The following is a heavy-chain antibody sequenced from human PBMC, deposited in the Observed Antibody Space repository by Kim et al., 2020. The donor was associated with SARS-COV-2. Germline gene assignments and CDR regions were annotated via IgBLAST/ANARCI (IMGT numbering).Heavy chain of an antibody. D-gene: IGHD3-22*01. Sequence: SETLSLTCTVSGGSISSYYWSWIRQPPGKGLEWIGYIYYSRSTNYNPSLKSRVTISVDTSKNQFSLKLSSVTAADTAVYYCAREPGGYYYDSSGVGHAFDIWGQGTMVTGAS. CDR3: AREPGGYYYDSSGVGHAFDI. CDR1: GGSISSYY. V-gene: IGHV4-59*01. J-gene: IGHJ3*02. CDR2: IYYSRST.